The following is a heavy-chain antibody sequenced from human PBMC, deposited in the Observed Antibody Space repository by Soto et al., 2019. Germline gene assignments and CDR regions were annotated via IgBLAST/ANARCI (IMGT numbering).Heavy chain of an antibody. CDR1: GYTFTSYY. CDR2: INPSGGST. J-gene: IGHJ6*02. D-gene: IGHD3-3*01. CDR3: LTIFGVVIRMDV. Sequence: GASVKVSCKASGYTFTSYYMHWVRQAPGQGLEWMGIINPSGGSTSYAQKFQGRVTMTRDTSTSTVYMELSSLRSEDTAVYYCLTIFGVVIRMDVWGQGTTVTVSS. V-gene: IGHV1-46*01.